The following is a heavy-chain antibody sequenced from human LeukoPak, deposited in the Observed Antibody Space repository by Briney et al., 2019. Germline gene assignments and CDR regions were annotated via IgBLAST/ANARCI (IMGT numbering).Heavy chain of an antibody. J-gene: IGHJ4*02. V-gene: IGHV4-61*05. CDR3: ARGRAMVRGKAFFDY. CDR2: IYYSGST. D-gene: IGHD3-10*01. Sequence: SETLSLTCTVSGGSISSSSYYWGWIRQPPGKGLEWIGYIYYSGSTNYNPSLKSRVTISVDTSKNQFSLKLSSVTAADTAVYYCARGRAMVRGKAFFDYWGQGTLVTVSS. CDR1: GGSISSSSYY.